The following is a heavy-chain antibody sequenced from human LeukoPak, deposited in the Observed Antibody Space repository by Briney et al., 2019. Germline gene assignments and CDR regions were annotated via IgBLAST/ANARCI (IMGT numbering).Heavy chain of an antibody. CDR1: GFTFSSYS. Sequence: GGSLRLSCAASGFTFSSYSMNWVRQAPGKGLEWVSYISSSSSTIYYADSVKGRFTISRDNAKNSLYLQMNSLRAEDTAVYYCARDLGLGDNWSDPWGQGTLVTVSS. D-gene: IGHD3/OR15-3a*01. CDR3: ARDLGLGDNWSDP. CDR2: ISSSSSTI. J-gene: IGHJ5*02. V-gene: IGHV3-48*04.